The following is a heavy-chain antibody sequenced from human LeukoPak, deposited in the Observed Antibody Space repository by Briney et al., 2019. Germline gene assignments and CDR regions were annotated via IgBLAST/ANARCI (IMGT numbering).Heavy chain of an antibody. CDR3: ATMASRGPQSAEYFQY. V-gene: IGHV3-33*01. J-gene: IGHJ1*01. D-gene: IGHD2-8*01. Sequence: PGGSLRLSCAASGFTFSNYGMHWVRQAPGKGLEWVAVIWYDASNKYCSDSVKGRFTISRDNSKNTLYLQMNSLRAEDTAVYYCATMASRGPQSAEYFQYWGQGTLVTVSS. CDR1: GFTFSNYG. CDR2: IWYDASNK.